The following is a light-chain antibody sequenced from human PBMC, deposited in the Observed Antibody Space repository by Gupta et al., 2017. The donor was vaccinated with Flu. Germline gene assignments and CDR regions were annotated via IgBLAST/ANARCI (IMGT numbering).Light chain of an antibody. CDR3: MQTLQTPRT. CDR1: QSLLHSNGYNY. Sequence: IAMTQSPISLPVTTGAPASISCRSSQSLLHSNGYNYLAWYLQKPGQSPQLLLYLGSTRAAGVAGMCSGSGGSTYCTLKISMVDAEVVGVYYYMQTLQTPRTFGQGTKVEIK. CDR2: LGS. V-gene: IGKV2-28*01. J-gene: IGKJ1*01.